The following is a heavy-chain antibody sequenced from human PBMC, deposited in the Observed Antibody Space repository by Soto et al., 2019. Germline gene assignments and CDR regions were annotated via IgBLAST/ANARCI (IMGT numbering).Heavy chain of an antibody. Sequence: QVQLQQWGAGLLKPSETLSLTCAVYGGSFSGYYWSWIRQPPGKGLEWNGEINHSGSTNYNPSLKCRVSISVDTCNNHFSLMLRSVTAAGTAVYYWARGRRVTMSPSGGDYYGMDVWGQGTTVTVSS. V-gene: IGHV4-34*01. CDR1: GGSFSGYY. J-gene: IGHJ6*02. D-gene: IGHD3-3*01. CDR3: ARGRRVTMSPSGGDYYGMDV. CDR2: INHSGST.